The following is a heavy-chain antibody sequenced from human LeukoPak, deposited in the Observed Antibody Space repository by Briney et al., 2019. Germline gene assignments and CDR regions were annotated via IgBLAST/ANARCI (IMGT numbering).Heavy chain of an antibody. J-gene: IGHJ4*02. V-gene: IGHV3-23*01. CDR3: AKDLYLTTVTNDY. Sequence: GGSLILSCAASGFTFSSYAMNWVRQAPGKGLEWVSAISGSGGSTYYADSVKGRFTISRDNSKNTLYLQMNSLRAEDTAVYYCAKDLYLTTVTNDYWGQGTLVTVSS. D-gene: IGHD4-17*01. CDR2: ISGSGGST. CDR1: GFTFSSYA.